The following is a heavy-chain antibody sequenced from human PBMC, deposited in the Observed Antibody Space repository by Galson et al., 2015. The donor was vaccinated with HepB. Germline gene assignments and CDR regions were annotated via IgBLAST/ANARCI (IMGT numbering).Heavy chain of an antibody. Sequence: SLRLSCAASGLILSDYYMSWIRQAPGKGLEWISYISNSGNTIYYADSVKGRFTISRDNARNSLYLQMKSLRADDTAVYYCAREGWLRAGYFDDWGRGTRVTVSS. J-gene: IGHJ4*02. CDR2: ISNSGNTI. CDR3: AREGWLRAGYFDD. D-gene: IGHD5-12*01. V-gene: IGHV3-11*01. CDR1: GLILSDYY.